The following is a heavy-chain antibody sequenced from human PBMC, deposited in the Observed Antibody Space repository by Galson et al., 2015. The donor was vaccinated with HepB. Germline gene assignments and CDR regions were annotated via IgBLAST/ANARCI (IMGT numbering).Heavy chain of an antibody. V-gene: IGHV3-30-3*01. CDR2: ISYDGSNK. CDR3: ARASGRYFDWLLSPFDY. CDR1: GFTFSSYA. J-gene: IGHJ4*02. D-gene: IGHD3-9*01. Sequence: SLRLSCAASGFTFSSYAMHWVRQAPGKGLEWVAVISYDGSNKYYADSVKGRFTISRDNSKNTLYLQMNSLRAEDTAVYYCARASGRYFDWLLSPFDYWGQGTLVTVSS.